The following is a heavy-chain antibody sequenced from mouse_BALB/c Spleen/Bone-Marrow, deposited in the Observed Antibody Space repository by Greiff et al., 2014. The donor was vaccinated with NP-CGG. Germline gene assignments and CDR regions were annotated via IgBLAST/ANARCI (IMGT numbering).Heavy chain of an antibody. CDR2: IDPANGNT. CDR3: AAYYSGGSYGFAY. D-gene: IGHD1-1*01. Sequence: VQLQQPGAELVKPGASVKLSCTASGFNIKDTYMHWVKQRPEQGLEWIGRIDPANGNTKYDPKFQGKATITADTSSNTAYLQPSSLPTEDTAVYYCAAYYSGGSYGFAYWGQGTLVTVSA. V-gene: IGHV14-3*02. J-gene: IGHJ3*01. CDR1: GFNIKDTY.